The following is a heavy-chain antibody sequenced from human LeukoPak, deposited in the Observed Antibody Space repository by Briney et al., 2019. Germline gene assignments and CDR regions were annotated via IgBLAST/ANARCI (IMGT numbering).Heavy chain of an antibody. CDR2: IIPILGIA. CDR3: ARGERDFWSGYYNPLDY. Sequence: GASVKVSCKASGGTFSSYTISWVRQAPGQGLEWRGRIIPILGIANYAQKFQGRVTITADKSTSTAYMELSSLRSEDTAVYYCARGERDFWSGYYNPLDYWGQGTLVTVSS. D-gene: IGHD3-3*01. CDR1: GGTFSSYT. V-gene: IGHV1-69*02. J-gene: IGHJ4*02.